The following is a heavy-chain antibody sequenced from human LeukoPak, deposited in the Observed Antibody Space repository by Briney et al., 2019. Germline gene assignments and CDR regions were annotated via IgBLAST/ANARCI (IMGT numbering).Heavy chain of an antibody. V-gene: IGHV4-59*08. J-gene: IGHJ4*02. Sequence: PSETLSLTCAVYGGSFSGYYWSWIRQPPGKGLEWIGYIYYSGSTNYNPSLKSRVTISVDTSKNQFSLKLSSVTAADTAVYYCARLTRSGHADYWGQGTLVTVSS. CDR3: ARLTRSGHADY. D-gene: IGHD2-15*01. CDR1: GGSFSGYY. CDR2: IYYSGST.